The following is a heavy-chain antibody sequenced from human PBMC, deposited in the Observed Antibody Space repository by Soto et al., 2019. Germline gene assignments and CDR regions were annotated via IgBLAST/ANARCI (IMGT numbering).Heavy chain of an antibody. D-gene: IGHD2-2*01. CDR1: GYTFTSYG. V-gene: IGHV1-18*01. J-gene: IGHJ4*02. CDR3: ARAFSEYQLLSHFDY. Sequence: QVQLVQSGAEVKKPGASVKVSCKASGYTFTSYGISWVRQAPGQGLEWMGWISAYNGNTNYAQKLQGRVTMTTDTSTSTASMELRSLRSDDTAVYYCARAFSEYQLLSHFDYWGQGTLVTVSS. CDR2: ISAYNGNT.